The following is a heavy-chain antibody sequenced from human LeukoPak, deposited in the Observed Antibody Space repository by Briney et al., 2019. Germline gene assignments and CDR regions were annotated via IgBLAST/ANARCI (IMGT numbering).Heavy chain of an antibody. CDR1: GYTFTSYD. V-gene: IGHV1-8*01. Sequence: AASVKVSCKASGYTFTSYDINWVRQATGQGLEWMGWMNPNSGNTGYAQKFQGRVTMTRNTSISTAYMELSSLRSEDTAVYYCARVGWAVAAFDIWGQGTMVTVSS. D-gene: IGHD6-19*01. J-gene: IGHJ3*02. CDR3: ARVGWAVAAFDI. CDR2: MNPNSGNT.